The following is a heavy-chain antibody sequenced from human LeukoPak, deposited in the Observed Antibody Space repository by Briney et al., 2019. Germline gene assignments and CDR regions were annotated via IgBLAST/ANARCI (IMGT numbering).Heavy chain of an antibody. CDR1: GGTFSSYA. V-gene: IGHV1-69*04. Sequence: SVKVSCKASGGTFSSYAISWVRQAPGQGLEWMGRIIPILGIANYAQRFQGRVTITADKSTSTAYMELSSLRSEDTAVYYCARGYYYDSSGYLPEYFQHWGQGTLVTVSS. D-gene: IGHD3-22*01. J-gene: IGHJ1*01. CDR3: ARGYYYDSSGYLPEYFQH. CDR2: IIPILGIA.